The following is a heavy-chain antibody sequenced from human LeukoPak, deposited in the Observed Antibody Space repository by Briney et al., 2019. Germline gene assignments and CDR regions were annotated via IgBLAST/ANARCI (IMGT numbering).Heavy chain of an antibody. V-gene: IGHV4-4*07. Sequence: PSETLSLTCTVSGGSISSYYWSWIRQPAGKGLEWIGRIYTSVSTNYNPSLKSRVTMSVDTSKNQFSLKLSSVTAADTAVYYCASGLTIRGYSYGLDYWGQGTLVTVSS. D-gene: IGHD5-18*01. CDR2: IYTSVST. CDR3: ASGLTIRGYSYGLDY. J-gene: IGHJ4*02. CDR1: GGSISSYY.